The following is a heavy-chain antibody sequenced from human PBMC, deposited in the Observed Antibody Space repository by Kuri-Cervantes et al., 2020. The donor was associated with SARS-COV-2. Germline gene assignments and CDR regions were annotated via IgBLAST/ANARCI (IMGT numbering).Heavy chain of an antibody. V-gene: IGHV4-34*01. Sequence: SETLSLTCAFYGESFSGYYWNWIRQSPGKGLEWIGEINHRGSTNYNPSLKSRVTISVDTSKNQFSLKLSSVTAAETAVYYCAGDKRQGGSIWGQGTMVTVSS. D-gene: IGHD2-15*01. CDR2: INHRGST. CDR3: AGDKRQGGSI. J-gene: IGHJ3*02. CDR1: GESFSGYY.